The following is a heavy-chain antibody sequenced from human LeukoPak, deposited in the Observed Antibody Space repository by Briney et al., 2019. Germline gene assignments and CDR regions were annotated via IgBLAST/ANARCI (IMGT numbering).Heavy chain of an antibody. J-gene: IGHJ4*02. Sequence: ASVKVSCKASGYTFTGYYMHWVRQAPGQGLEWMGWINPNSGGTNYARKFQDRVTMTRDTSISTAYMELSRLRSDDTAVYYCARGESMVVAAIPFDYWGQGTLVTVSS. D-gene: IGHD2-15*01. CDR2: INPNSGGT. V-gene: IGHV1-2*02. CDR3: ARGESMVVAAIPFDY. CDR1: GYTFTGYY.